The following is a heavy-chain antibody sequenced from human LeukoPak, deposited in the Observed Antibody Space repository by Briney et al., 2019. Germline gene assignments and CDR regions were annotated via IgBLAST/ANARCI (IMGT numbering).Heavy chain of an antibody. CDR3: AKDNSSGYYYPDY. Sequence: PGGSLRLSCAASGFTFSSYGMHWVRQAPGKGLEGVAFIRYDGSNKYYADSVKGRFTISRDNSKNTLYLQMNSLRAEDTAVYYCAKDNSSGYYYPDYWGQGTLVTVSS. CDR2: IRYDGSNK. CDR1: GFTFSSYG. D-gene: IGHD3-22*01. V-gene: IGHV3-30*02. J-gene: IGHJ4*02.